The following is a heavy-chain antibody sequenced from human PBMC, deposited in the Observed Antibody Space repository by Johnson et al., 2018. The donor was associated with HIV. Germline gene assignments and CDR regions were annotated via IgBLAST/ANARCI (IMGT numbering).Heavy chain of an antibody. D-gene: IGHD7-27*01. J-gene: IGHJ3*02. CDR3: ARPRTGSDAFDI. V-gene: IGHV3-30-3*01. CDR1: GFTFSSYA. CDR2: ISYDGSNK. Sequence: QMQLVESGGGVVQPGGSLRLSCAASGFTFSSYAMHWVRQAPGKGLEWVSVISYDGSNKYYADSVKGRFTISRDNSKNTLYLQMNSLRAEDTAVYYCARPRTGSDAFDIWGQGTMVTVSS.